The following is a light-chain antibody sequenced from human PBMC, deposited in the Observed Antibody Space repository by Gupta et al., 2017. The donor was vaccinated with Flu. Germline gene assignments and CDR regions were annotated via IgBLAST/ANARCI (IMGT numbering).Light chain of an antibody. CDR1: SSNIGSNN. CDR3: AAWDDSLNVYV. CDR2: SNN. Sequence: QSVLTQPPSASGTPGQRVTISCSGSSSNIGSNNVNWYQQLPGTAPKLLIYSNNQRPSGVPDRFSGSRSGTSASLAISGLQSEDEADYYCAAWDDSLNVYVFGTGTKVTVL. J-gene: IGLJ1*01. V-gene: IGLV1-44*01.